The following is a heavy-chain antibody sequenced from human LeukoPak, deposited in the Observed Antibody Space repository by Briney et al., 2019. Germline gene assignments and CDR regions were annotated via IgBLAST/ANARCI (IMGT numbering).Heavy chain of an antibody. D-gene: IGHD6-13*01. CDR2: INPNSGGT. CDR3: APTNSWSYYFDY. Sequence: ASVKVSCKTSGYTFTGYYIHWVRQAPGQGLEWMGWINPNSGGTTYAQKFQGRVTMTRDTSISTAYMELSRLRSDDTAVYYCAPTNSWSYYFDYWSQGTWSPSPQ. V-gene: IGHV1-2*02. CDR1: GYTFTGYY. J-gene: IGHJ4*02.